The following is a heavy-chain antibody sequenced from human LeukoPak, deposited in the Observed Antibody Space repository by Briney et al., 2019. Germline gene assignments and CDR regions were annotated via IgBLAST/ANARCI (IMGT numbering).Heavy chain of an antibody. D-gene: IGHD6-19*01. V-gene: IGHV3-7*01. CDR2: IKQGGSGK. CDR1: GFTFSSYW. CDR3: ARDREAVADYYFDY. J-gene: IGHJ4*02. Sequence: GGSLRLSCAASGFTFSSYWMSWVRQAPGKGLEWVANIKQGGSGKYYVDSVKGRFTVSRDHAKNSLYLQMNSLRAEDSAVYYCARDREAVADYYFDYWGQGTLVTVSS.